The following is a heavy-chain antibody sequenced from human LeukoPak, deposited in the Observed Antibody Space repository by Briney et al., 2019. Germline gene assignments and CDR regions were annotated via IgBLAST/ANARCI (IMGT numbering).Heavy chain of an antibody. CDR3: ARDQGSGYYHHGMDV. CDR1: GFTFSSYT. Sequence: GGSLRLPCAASGFTFSSYTMNWVRQAPGKGLEWVSSISSTSSHRYHADSVKGRFTISRDNAKNSLYLQMNSLRAEDTAVYYCARDQGSGYYHHGMDVWGQGTTVTVSS. CDR2: ISSTSSHR. J-gene: IGHJ6*02. D-gene: IGHD3-22*01. V-gene: IGHV3-21*01.